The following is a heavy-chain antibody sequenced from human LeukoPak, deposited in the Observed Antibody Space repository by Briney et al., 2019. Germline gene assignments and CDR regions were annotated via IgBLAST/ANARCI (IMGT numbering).Heavy chain of an antibody. CDR2: TSSSSSTI. CDR1: GFTFSSYS. Sequence: PGGSLRLSCAASGFTFSSYSMNWVRQAPGKGLEWVSYTSSSSSTIYYEDSVKGRFTISRDNAKNSLYLQMNSLRAEDTAVYYCAKDYSGTYFRGADYWGQGTLVTVSS. V-gene: IGHV3-48*04. D-gene: IGHD1-26*01. J-gene: IGHJ4*02. CDR3: AKDYSGTYFRGADY.